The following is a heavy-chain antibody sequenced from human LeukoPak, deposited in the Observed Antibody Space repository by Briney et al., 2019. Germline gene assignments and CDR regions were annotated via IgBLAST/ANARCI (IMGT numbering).Heavy chain of an antibody. Sequence: GASVKVSCKASGYTFTTYGINWVRQAPGQGLEWMGWISAYNGNTNYAQRFRGRVTMTTDTSTSTAYMELRSLRSDDTAVYYCARDMSGSYSTRFDPWGQGTLVTVSS. V-gene: IGHV1-18*01. CDR2: ISAYNGNT. CDR1: GYTFTTYG. J-gene: IGHJ5*02. CDR3: ARDMSGSYSTRFDP. D-gene: IGHD1-26*01.